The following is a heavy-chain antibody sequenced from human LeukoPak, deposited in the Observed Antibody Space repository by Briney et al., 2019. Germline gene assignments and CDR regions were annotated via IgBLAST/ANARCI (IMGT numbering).Heavy chain of an antibody. V-gene: IGHV1-18*01. D-gene: IGHD3-22*01. CDR3: ARDFWNFDDSRGYYKDFDS. J-gene: IGHJ5*01. Sequence: ASVKVSCKATSYISWVRQAPGQGLEWMGWIGSYAGDTYYAQKFQGRVTVTTDTSSSTAYMELRSLRSDDTAVYYCARDFWNFDDSRGYYKDFDSWGQGTLVTVSS. CDR2: IGSYAGDT. CDR1: TSY.